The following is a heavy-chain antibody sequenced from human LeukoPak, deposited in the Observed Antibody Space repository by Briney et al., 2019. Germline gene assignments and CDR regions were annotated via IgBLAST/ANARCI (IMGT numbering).Heavy chain of an antibody. J-gene: IGHJ4*02. V-gene: IGHV3-53*01. D-gene: IGHD5-18*01. CDR3: ARVGYSYGYFYYFDY. Sequence: GGSLRLSCAASGFTVSSNYMSWVRQAPGKGLEWFSVIYSGGSTYYADSVKGRFTISRDNSKNTLYLQMNSLRAEDTAVYYCARVGYSYGYFYYFDYWGQGTLVTVSS. CDR1: GFTVSSNY. CDR2: IYSGGST.